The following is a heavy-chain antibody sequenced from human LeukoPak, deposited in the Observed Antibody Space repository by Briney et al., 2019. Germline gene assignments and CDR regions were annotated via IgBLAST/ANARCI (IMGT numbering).Heavy chain of an antibody. Sequence: SETLSLTCAVYGGSFSGYYWSWIRQPPGKGLEWIGEINHSGSTNYNPSLKSRVTISVDTSKNQFSLKLSSVTAADTAVYYCARGPKRIAVAILYYYYMDVWGKGTTVTVS. J-gene: IGHJ6*03. CDR3: ARGPKRIAVAILYYYYMDV. V-gene: IGHV4-34*01. CDR2: INHSGST. CDR1: GGSFSGYY. D-gene: IGHD6-19*01.